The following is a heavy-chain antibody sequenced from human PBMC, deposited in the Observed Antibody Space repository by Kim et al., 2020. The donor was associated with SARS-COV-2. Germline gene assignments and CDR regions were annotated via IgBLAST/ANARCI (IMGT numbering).Heavy chain of an antibody. J-gene: IGHJ4*02. V-gene: IGHV4-31*03. Sequence: SETLSLTCTVSGGSISSGGYYWSWIRQHPGKGLEWIGNTYYSRSTYYNPSFKSRVTISVDTSKNQFSLKLSSVTAADTAVYYCARDRDSSGYYLGYWGQGTLVTVSS. CDR2: TYYSRST. D-gene: IGHD3-22*01. CDR3: ARDRDSSGYYLGY. CDR1: GGSISSGGYY.